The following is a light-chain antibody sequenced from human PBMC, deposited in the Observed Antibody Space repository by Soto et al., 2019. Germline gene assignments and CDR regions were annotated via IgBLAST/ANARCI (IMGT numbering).Light chain of an antibody. CDR1: QSLLHSNGYNY. Sequence: DIVMTQSPLSLPVTPGEPASISCRSSQSLLHSNGYNYLDWYLQKPGQSPQLLIYLGSNRASGAPDRFSGSASGTDCTLKSSRVEAEDVGVYYCMQALQTQWTFGQGTKVEIK. J-gene: IGKJ1*01. CDR2: LGS. CDR3: MQALQTQWT. V-gene: IGKV2-28*01.